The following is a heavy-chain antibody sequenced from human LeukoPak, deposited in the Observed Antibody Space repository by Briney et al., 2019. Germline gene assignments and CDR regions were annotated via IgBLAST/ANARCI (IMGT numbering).Heavy chain of an antibody. CDR1: GYTFTSYG. CDR2: ISAYNGNA. Sequence: ASVKVSCTASGYTFTSYGISWVRQVPGQGLEWMGWISAYNGNANYAEKLQGRVTMTTDTSTSTAYMELRSLRSDDTAVYYCARVIHYYDSSGYSADAFDIWGQGTMVTVSS. J-gene: IGHJ3*02. D-gene: IGHD3-22*01. CDR3: ARVIHYYDSSGYSADAFDI. V-gene: IGHV1-18*01.